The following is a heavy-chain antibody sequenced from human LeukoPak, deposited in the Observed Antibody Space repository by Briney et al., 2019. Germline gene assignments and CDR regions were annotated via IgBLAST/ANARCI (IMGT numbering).Heavy chain of an antibody. CDR1: GFTFSSYS. V-gene: IGHV3-21*01. CDR3: ARDVEMATNYFDY. CDR2: ISSSSYI. Sequence: PGGSLRLSCAASGFTFSSYSMNWVRQAPGKGLEWVSSISSSSYIYYADSAKGRFTISRDNAKNSLYLQMNSLRAEDTAVYYCARDVEMATNYFDYWGQGTLVTVSS. J-gene: IGHJ4*02. D-gene: IGHD5-24*01.